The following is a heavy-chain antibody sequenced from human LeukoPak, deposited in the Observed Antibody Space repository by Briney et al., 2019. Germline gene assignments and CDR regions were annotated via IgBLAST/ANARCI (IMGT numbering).Heavy chain of an antibody. V-gene: IGHV3-53*01. J-gene: IGHJ6*02. D-gene: IGHD3-22*01. CDR1: GFTVSSNY. CDR3: ARDLIKMYYYDSSGYYGMDV. Sequence: GGSLRLSCAASGFTVSSNYMSWVRQAPGKGLEWVSVIYSGGSTYYADSVKGRFTISRDNAKNSLYLQMNSLRAEDTAVYYCARDLIKMYYYDSSGYYGMDVWGQGTTVTVSS. CDR2: IYSGGST.